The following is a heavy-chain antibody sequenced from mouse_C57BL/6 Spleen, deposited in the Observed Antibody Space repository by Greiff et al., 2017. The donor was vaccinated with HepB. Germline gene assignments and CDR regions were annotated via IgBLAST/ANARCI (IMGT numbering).Heavy chain of an antibody. Sequence: EVKLQESGAELVRPGASVKLSCTASGFNIKDDYMHWVKQRPEQGLEWIGWIDPENGDTEYASKFQGKATITADTSSNTAYLQLSSLTSEDTAVYYCTTYSSYGYWGQGTTLTVSS. CDR3: TTYSSYGY. J-gene: IGHJ2*01. V-gene: IGHV14-4*01. D-gene: IGHD1-1*01. CDR1: GFNIKDDY. CDR2: IDPENGDT.